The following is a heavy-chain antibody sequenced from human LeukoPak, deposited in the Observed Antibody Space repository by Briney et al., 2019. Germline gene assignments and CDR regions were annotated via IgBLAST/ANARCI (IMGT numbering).Heavy chain of an antibody. Sequence: SGGSRRLSCAASGFTFSTAWMSWVRQAPGKGLEWVGLIKTKAEGETTDYPAPVKGRISISRDDSKTTGYLQMNSLKTEDTAVYYCTADVPASSGYPFDYWGQGTLVTVSS. CDR1: GFTFSTAW. D-gene: IGHD3-22*01. CDR3: TADVPASSGYPFDY. CDR2: IKTKAEGETT. V-gene: IGHV3-15*01. J-gene: IGHJ4*02.